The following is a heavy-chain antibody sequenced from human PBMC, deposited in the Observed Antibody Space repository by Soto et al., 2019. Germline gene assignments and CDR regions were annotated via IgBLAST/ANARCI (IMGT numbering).Heavy chain of an antibody. CDR2: IYHSGTT. CDR1: GDSISSGYY. D-gene: IGHD3-10*01. J-gene: IGHJ4*02. CDR3: ARILMNYYRLDY. Sequence: SETLSLTCAVSGDSISSGYYWAWIRQPPGKGQEWIGSIYHSGTTYYNPSLKSRVTISVDTSRNQVSLRLSSVTAADSAVYFCARILMNYYRLDYWGQGALVTVSS. V-gene: IGHV4-38-2*01.